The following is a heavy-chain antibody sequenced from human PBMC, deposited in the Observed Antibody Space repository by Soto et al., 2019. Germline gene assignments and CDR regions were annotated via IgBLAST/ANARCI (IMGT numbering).Heavy chain of an antibody. CDR3: ARGHVWVGEVIYYYYGMDG. CDR1: GGSFSGYY. Sequence: SETLSLTCAVYGGSFSGYYWSWIRQPPGKGQEWIGEINHSGSTNYNPSLKSRVTISVDTSKNQFSLKLSSVTAADTAVYYCARGHVWVGEVIYYYYGMDGSGKGTKVTVSS. V-gene: IGHV4-34*01. J-gene: IGHJ6*04. CDR2: INHSGST. D-gene: IGHD3-10*01.